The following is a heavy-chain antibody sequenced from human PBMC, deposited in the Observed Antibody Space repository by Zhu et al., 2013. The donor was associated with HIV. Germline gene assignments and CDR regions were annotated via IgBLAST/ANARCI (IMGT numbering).Heavy chain of an antibody. CDR3: ARDSSNYSSFFDY. J-gene: IGHJ4*02. Sequence: QVQLVQSGAEVRKPGASVKVSCKASGYTFNGYYMHWVRQAPGQRPEWMGWINPKSGGTNYAQKFQGRVTMTSDTSISTAYMELSWLISDDTAVYYCARDSSNYSSFFDYWGQGTLVTVSS. CDR1: GYTFNGYY. V-gene: IGHV1-2*02. CDR2: INPKSGGT. D-gene: IGHD6-6*01.